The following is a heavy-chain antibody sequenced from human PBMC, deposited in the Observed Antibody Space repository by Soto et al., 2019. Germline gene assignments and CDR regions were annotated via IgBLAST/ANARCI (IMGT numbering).Heavy chain of an antibody. CDR1: GGSINNYY. CDR3: VRDIGGSGWFAP. Sequence: SETLSLTCTVSGGSINNYYCSWIRQAAGKGLEWIGRIYSTGTTNYDPSLKSRVTMSVDMSKSQFSLTLRSVTAADPAVYYCVRDIGGSGWFAPWGQGTLVTVSS. CDR2: IYSTGTT. V-gene: IGHV4-4*07. J-gene: IGHJ5*02. D-gene: IGHD2-15*01.